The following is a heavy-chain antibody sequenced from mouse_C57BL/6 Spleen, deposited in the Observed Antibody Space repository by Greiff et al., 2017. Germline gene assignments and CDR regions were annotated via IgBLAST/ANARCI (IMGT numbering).Heavy chain of an antibody. J-gene: IGHJ2*01. V-gene: IGHV1-52*01. Sequence: QVQLQQPGAELVRPGSSVKLSCKASGYTFTSYWMHWVKQRPIQGLEWIGNIDPSDSETHYNQKFKDKATLTVDKSSSTAYMQLSSLTSEDSAVYYCAIYYGNYGFDYWGQGTTLTVSS. CDR1: GYTFTSYW. CDR2: IDPSDSET. CDR3: AIYYGNYGFDY. D-gene: IGHD2-1*01.